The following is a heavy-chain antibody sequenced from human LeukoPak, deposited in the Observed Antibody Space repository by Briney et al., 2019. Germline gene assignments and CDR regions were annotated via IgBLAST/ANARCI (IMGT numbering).Heavy chain of an antibody. V-gene: IGHV4-31*03. D-gene: IGHD6-19*01. CDR2: IYYSGST. Sequence: SQTLSLTCTVSGGSLSSGGYYWSWIRQHPGTGLEWIGYIYYSGSTYYNPSLKSRVTISVDTSKNQFSLKLSSVTAADTAVYYCARTRRPVAVAGPYYFDYWGQGTLVTVSS. CDR3: ARTRRPVAVAGPYYFDY. J-gene: IGHJ4*02. CDR1: GGSLSSGGYY.